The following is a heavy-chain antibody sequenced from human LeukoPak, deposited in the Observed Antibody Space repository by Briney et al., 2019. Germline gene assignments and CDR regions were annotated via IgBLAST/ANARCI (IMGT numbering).Heavy chain of an antibody. D-gene: IGHD2-15*01. J-gene: IGHJ4*02. CDR2: INPSSRST. Sequence: APVKVSCKASGYTFSTYYLHWVRQAPGQGLEWMGIINPSSRSTTYAQTFEGRVTMTSDTSTSTVYMELSRLRSEDTAVYYCASSDCSGGSCFILDYWGQGTLVTVSS. CDR3: ASSDCSGGSCFILDY. V-gene: IGHV1-46*01. CDR1: GYTFSTYY.